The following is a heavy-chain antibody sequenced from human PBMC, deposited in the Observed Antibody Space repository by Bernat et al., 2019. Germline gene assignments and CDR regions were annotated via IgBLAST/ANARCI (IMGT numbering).Heavy chain of an antibody. CDR1: GGSFSGYY. V-gene: IGHV4-34*01. J-gene: IGHJ5*02. Sequence: QVQLQQWGAGLLKPSETLSLTCAVYGGSFSGYYWSWIRQPPGKGLEWIGEINHSGSTNYNPSLKSRVTISVDTSKNQFSLKLSSVTAADTAVYYCARGRFVGGSYRYIHNWFDPWGQGTLVTVSS. D-gene: IGHD3-16*02. CDR3: ARGRFVGGSYRYIHNWFDP. CDR2: INHSGST.